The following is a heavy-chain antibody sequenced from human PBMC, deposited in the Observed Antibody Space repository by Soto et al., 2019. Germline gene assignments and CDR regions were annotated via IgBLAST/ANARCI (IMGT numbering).Heavy chain of an antibody. Sequence: QVQLVESGGGVVQPGRSLRLSCAASGFTFSSYGMHWVRQAPGKGLEWVAVISYDGSNKYYADSVKGRFTISRDNAKNTLYLQMNSLRAEDTAVYYCAKSPSDYGPIYFDYWGQGTLVTVSS. V-gene: IGHV3-30*18. J-gene: IGHJ4*02. CDR2: ISYDGSNK. D-gene: IGHD4-17*01. CDR1: GFTFSSYG. CDR3: AKSPSDYGPIYFDY.